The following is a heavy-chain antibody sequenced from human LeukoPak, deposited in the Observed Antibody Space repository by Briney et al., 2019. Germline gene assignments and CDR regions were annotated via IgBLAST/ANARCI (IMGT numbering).Heavy chain of an antibody. Sequence: SETLSLTCTVSGGSISSYYWSWIRQPAGKGLEWIGRIYTSGSTNYNPSLKSRVTTSVDTSKNQFSLKLSSVTAADTAVYYCARDVTYSSSWYGVTWFGPWGQGTLVTVSS. J-gene: IGHJ5*02. CDR3: ARDVTYSSSWYGVTWFGP. D-gene: IGHD6-13*01. CDR2: IYTSGST. CDR1: GGSISSYY. V-gene: IGHV4-4*07.